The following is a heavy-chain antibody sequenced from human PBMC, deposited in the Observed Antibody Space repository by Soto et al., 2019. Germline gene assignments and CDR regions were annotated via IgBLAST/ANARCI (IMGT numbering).Heavy chain of an antibody. CDR2: LTEDGRTT. D-gene: IGHD3-22*01. CDR3: ASDLSGRADVWGQGTTVTVSSGKKRVFGDPVPHLRCLWWVLQWLLHVRYYYYGMDV. J-gene: IGHJ6*02. V-gene: IGHV3-74*01. CDR1: ELTFSDHW. Sequence: GGPMRLSCVDSELTFSDHWRHWVRQVPGKGLAWVSGLTEDGRTTDYAVSVKGRLXXSSXXLGNTQYLQMTSLRAEDTAVYYCASDLSGRADVWGQGTTVTVSSGKKRVFGDPVPHLRCLWWVLQWLLHVRYYYYGMDVWVQGTTVTVSS.